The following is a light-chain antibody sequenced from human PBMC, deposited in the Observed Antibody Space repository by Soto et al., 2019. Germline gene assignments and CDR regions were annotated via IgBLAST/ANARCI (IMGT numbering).Light chain of an antibody. V-gene: IGKV3-15*01. CDR3: QQRSYPIT. J-gene: IGKJ5*01. Sequence: EIMMTQSPATLSVSPGERATLSCRASQSVSSNLAWYQQKPDQAPRLLIYGASTRATGIPARFSGSGSGTDFTLTISSLEPEDFAVYYCQQRSYPITFGQGTRLEIK. CDR1: QSVSSN. CDR2: GAS.